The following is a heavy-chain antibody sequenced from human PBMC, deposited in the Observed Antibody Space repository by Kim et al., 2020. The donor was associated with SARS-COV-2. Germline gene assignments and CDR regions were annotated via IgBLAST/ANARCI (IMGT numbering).Heavy chain of an antibody. V-gene: IGHV4-4*02. CDR1: DGSITSSKW. D-gene: IGHD2-15*01. CDR2: IYYGGST. CDR3: ARVARWVGCSGGRCYSYDY. J-gene: IGHJ4*02. Sequence: SETLSLTCTVSDGSITSSKWWNWVRQPPGKGLEWIGEIYYGGSTNYNPSPKNRVTISIDKSKNQFSLILAAGTAADTAVYYCARVARWVGCSGGRCYSYDYWGQGTLVTVSS.